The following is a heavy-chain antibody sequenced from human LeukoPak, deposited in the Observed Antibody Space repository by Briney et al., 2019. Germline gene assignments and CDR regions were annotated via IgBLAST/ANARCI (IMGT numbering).Heavy chain of an antibody. CDR3: ARAYFDWQSGAFDI. V-gene: IGHV4-34*01. Sequence: ETLSLTCAVYGGSFSDYYWSWIRQPSGKGLEWIGEINHSGSTNYNPSLKSRVTISVDTSKNQFSLKLSSVTAADTAVYYCARAYFDWQSGAFDIWGQGTMVTVSS. CDR1: GGSFSDYY. J-gene: IGHJ3*02. CDR2: INHSGST. D-gene: IGHD3-9*01.